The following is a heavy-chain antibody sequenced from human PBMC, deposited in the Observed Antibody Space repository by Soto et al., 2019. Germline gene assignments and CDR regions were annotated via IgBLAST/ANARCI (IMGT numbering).Heavy chain of an antibody. V-gene: IGHV3-74*03. D-gene: IGHD2-2*01. Sequence: EVQLVESGGDLVQPGGSLRLSCAASGFTFSGLWMHWVRQVPGKGLEWVSRINTDGGSSAYADSVKGRFTISRDNAKNTLYLQMSGLRAEDTAVYYCAREAGYCSRTSCYRRAFDTWGQGTTVTVSS. J-gene: IGHJ3*02. CDR3: AREAGYCSRTSCYRRAFDT. CDR2: INTDGGSS. CDR1: GFTFSGLW.